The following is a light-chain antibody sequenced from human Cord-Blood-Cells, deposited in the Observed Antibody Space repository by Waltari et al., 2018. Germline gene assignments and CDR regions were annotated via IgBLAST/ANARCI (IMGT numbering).Light chain of an antibody. J-gene: IGLJ2*01. V-gene: IGLV2-14*01. CDR1: SSDVGGYNY. CDR3: SSYTSSSVV. Sequence: QSALTQPASVSGSPGQSITISCTGTSSDVGGYNYVSWYQQHPGKAPKLMIYDVSKRPSGVSNRFSSSKSGNTASLTISGLQAEDEADYYCSSYTSSSVVFGGGTKLTVL. CDR2: DVS.